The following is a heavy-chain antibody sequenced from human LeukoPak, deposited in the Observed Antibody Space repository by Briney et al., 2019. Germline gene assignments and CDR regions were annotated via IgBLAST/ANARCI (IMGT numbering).Heavy chain of an antibody. CDR2: IYTSGST. CDR3: ARAARNDYYDSSGYYGGILYYFDY. CDR1: GGSISSGSYY. V-gene: IGHV4-61*02. D-gene: IGHD3-22*01. J-gene: IGHJ4*02. Sequence: SQTLSLTCTVSGGSISSGSYYWSWIRQPAGKGLEWIGRIYTSGSTNYNPSLKSRVTISVDTSKNQFSLKLSSVPAADTAVYYCARAARNDYYDSSGYYGGILYYFDYWGQGTLVTVSS.